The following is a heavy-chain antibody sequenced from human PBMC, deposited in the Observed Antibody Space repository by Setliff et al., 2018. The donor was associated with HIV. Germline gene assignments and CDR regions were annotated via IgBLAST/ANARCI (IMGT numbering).Heavy chain of an antibody. CDR2: INPSGDAT. CDR1: GYIFTNYY. CDR3: ARLSAVTTIDY. J-gene: IGHJ4*02. D-gene: IGHD6-19*01. V-gene: IGHV1-2*02. Sequence: ASVKVSCKASGYIFTNYYMHWVRQAPGQGLEWMGIINPSGDATTYAQKFQGRVTMTRDTSISTAYMELSRLRSDDTAVYYCARLSAVTTIDYWGQGTLVTVSS.